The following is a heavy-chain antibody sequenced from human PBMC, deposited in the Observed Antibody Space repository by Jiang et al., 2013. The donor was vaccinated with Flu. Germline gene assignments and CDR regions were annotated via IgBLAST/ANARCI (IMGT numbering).Heavy chain of an antibody. Sequence: EVKKPGASVRVSCKASGYTFTTYYVHWVRQAPGQGLEWMAIINPSGGTTSYAQKFQGRVTVTRDTSTSTVYMELSSLRSEDSAVYYCARAYGGTPFDYWGQGTLVTVSS. V-gene: IGHV1-46*01. CDR3: ARAYGGTPFDY. J-gene: IGHJ4*02. CDR2: INPSGGTT. CDR1: GYTFTTYY. D-gene: IGHD4-23*01.